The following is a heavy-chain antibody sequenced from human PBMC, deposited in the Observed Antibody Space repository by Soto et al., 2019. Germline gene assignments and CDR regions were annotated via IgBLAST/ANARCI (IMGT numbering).Heavy chain of an antibody. D-gene: IGHD3-10*01. CDR3: ARSMVRGVINHSGRHYGMDV. J-gene: IGHJ6*02. CDR1: GGSISSSSYY. Sequence: SETLSLTCTVSGGSISSSSYYWGWIRQPPGKGLEWIGSIYYSGSTYYNPSLKSRVTISVDTSKNQFSLKLSSVTAADTAVYYCARSMVRGVINHSGRHYGMDVWGQGTTVTVSS. CDR2: IYYSGST. V-gene: IGHV4-39*01.